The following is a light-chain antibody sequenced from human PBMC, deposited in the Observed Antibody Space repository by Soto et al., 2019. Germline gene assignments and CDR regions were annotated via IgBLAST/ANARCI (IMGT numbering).Light chain of an antibody. J-gene: IGKJ1*01. V-gene: IGKV3-15*01. CDR3: QQYDKWPRT. Sequence: EIVLTQSPATPSVSPGERATLSFRASQSVSRKLAWYQQTRGQAPRLLIYGASTRATGVPARSSGSGSGTEFTLTISNLQSEDFAVYHCQQYDKWPRTFGQGTKVDIK. CDR2: GAS. CDR1: QSVSRK.